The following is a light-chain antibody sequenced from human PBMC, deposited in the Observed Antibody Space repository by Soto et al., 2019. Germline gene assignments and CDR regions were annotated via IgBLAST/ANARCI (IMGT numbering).Light chain of an antibody. CDR1: QSLVYSDGNTY. J-gene: IGKJ1*01. CDR2: RVS. CDR3: MQGSHWPPWT. V-gene: IGKV2-30*01. Sequence: DVVMTQSPLSLPVTLGQPASISCRSSQSLVYSDGNTYLHWFLQRPGQSPRRLIYRVSIRDSGVPDRFSGSGSGTDLTLKISRVEAEDVGVYYCMQGSHWPPWTFGQGTRVEIK.